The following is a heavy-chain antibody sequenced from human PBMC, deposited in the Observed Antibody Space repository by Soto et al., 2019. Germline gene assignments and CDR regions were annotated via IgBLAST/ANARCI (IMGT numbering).Heavy chain of an antibody. CDR2: IKSKTDGGTT. V-gene: IGHV3-15*05. CDR3: TTDEWE. CDR1: DFSFSNGG. D-gene: IGHD1-26*01. Sequence: ELQLVESGGGWENPGGSLRPSFAASDFSFSNGGLSWVRQAPGKGLEWVGRIKSKTDGGTTDYAAPVKGRFTISRDDSKNTLYLQMNSLKIEDTAVYYCTTDEWEWGQGTLVTVSS. J-gene: IGHJ4*02.